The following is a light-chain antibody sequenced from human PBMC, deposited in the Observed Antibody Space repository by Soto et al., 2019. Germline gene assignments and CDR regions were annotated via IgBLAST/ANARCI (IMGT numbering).Light chain of an antibody. CDR1: RSISNW. J-gene: IGKJ1*01. Sequence: DIQMTQSPSTLSASVGDRVTITCRASRSISNWLAWYQQNPGKAPELLIYDVSSLESGVPSRFSGSGSGTEFTLTISSLQPDDFATYYCQQYNSFSPWTFGQGTKVEIK. CDR2: DVS. V-gene: IGKV1-5*01. CDR3: QQYNSFSPWT.